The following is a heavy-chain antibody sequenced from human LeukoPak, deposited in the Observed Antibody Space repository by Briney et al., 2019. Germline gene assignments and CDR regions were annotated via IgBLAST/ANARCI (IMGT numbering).Heavy chain of an antibody. CDR2: INKDATAK. V-gene: IGHV3-7*03. CDR3: AREDWFHFDY. J-gene: IGHJ4*02. CDR1: GFAFSSSW. D-gene: IGHD3-10*01. Sequence: GGSLRLSCAASGFAFSSSWMSWVRQAPGKGLEWVANINKDATAKYYVDSVKGRFTISRDNAKNSLYLQMNGLRAEDTAVYYCAREDWFHFDYWGQGTLVTVSS.